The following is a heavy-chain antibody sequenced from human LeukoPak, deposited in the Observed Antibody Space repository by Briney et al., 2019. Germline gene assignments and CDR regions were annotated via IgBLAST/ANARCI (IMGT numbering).Heavy chain of an antibody. D-gene: IGHD5-18*01. CDR3: AAGRGYSYGREAFDI. V-gene: IGHV1-58*02. J-gene: IGHJ3*02. CDR2: IVVGSGNT. Sequence: GASVKVSCKASGFTFTSSAMQWVRQARGQRLEWIGWIVVGSGNTNYAQKFQERVTITRDMSTSTAYMELSSLRSEDTAVYYCAAGRGYSYGREAFDIWGQGTMVTVSS. CDR1: GFTFTSSA.